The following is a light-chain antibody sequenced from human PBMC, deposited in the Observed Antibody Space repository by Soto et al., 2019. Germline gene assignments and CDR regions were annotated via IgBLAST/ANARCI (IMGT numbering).Light chain of an antibody. CDR1: QGVSSTH. CDR2: GAS. Sequence: EIVLTQSPGTLSLSPGERATLSCRASQGVSSTHLAWYQQRLGQAPRLLIFGASSRATGIPDRFSGSGSGTDFTLSISRLEPEDFAVYYCQLYGNSPPMYTFGQGTKVDIK. J-gene: IGKJ2*01. CDR3: QLYGNSPPMYT. V-gene: IGKV3-20*01.